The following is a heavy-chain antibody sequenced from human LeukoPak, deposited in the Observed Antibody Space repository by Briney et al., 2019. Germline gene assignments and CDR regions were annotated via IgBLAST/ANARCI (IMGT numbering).Heavy chain of an antibody. D-gene: IGHD6-13*01. V-gene: IGHV3-23*01. CDR3: TRDLSHSTSWT. J-gene: IGHJ5*02. Sequence: PGGSLRLSCAASGFTFSSYGMSWVRQAPGKGLEWVSAISGSGGSTYYADSVKGRFTISRDNSKNTLYLQMNSLRAEDTAVYYCTRDLSHSTSWTWGQGTLVTVSS. CDR2: ISGSGGST. CDR1: GFTFSSYG.